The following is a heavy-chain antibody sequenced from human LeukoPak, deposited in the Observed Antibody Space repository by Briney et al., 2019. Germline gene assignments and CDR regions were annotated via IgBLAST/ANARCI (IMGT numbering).Heavy chain of an antibody. CDR3: ARAFNGGYISVSFDY. CDR1: GFTFDDYG. V-gene: IGHV3-20*04. Sequence: PGGSLRLSCAASGFTFDDYGMSWVRQDPGNGLEWVSGINWNGGSTGYADSVKGRFTISRDNAKKSLYLQMNSLRAEDTALYYCARAFNGGYISVSFDYWGQGTLVSVSS. D-gene: IGHD2-2*02. J-gene: IGHJ4*02. CDR2: INWNGGST.